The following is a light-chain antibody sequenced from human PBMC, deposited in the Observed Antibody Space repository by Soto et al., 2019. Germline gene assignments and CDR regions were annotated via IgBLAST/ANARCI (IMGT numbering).Light chain of an antibody. J-gene: IGLJ2*01. CDR2: EVS. CDR1: SSDSGSYNL. CDR3: CSCARGNTHVL. Sequence: QSALTQPASVSGSPGQSITISCTGTSSDSGSYNLVSWYQQHPGKAPKLIIYEVSKRPSGVSDRFSGSKSGTTASLTVSGLQAEDEAEYYCSCARGNTHVLFGGGTKLTVL. V-gene: IGLV2-23*02.